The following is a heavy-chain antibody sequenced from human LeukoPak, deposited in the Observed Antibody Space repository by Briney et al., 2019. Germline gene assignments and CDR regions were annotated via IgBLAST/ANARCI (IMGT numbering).Heavy chain of an antibody. CDR3: TRHTYFYDSPGAYYFDY. Sequence: SETLSLNCAVSVYSISSGHYWGWIRQPPGEGLERIGSIHHSGRNYHNSSLKSRVTISVDTSKNQFSLRLSSVTAADTAVYYCTRHTYFYDSPGAYYFDYWGQGTLVTVSS. J-gene: IGHJ4*02. D-gene: IGHD3-22*01. V-gene: IGHV4-38-2*01. CDR2: IHHSGRN. CDR1: VYSISSGHY.